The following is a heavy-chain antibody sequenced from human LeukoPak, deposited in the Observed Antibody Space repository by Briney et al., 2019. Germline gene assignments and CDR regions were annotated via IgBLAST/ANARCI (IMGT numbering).Heavy chain of an antibody. V-gene: IGHV4-39*07. CDR1: GGSISTSLYY. Sequence: SETLSLTCSVPGGSISTSLYYWGWVRQPPGKGLEWLGNIFHSGSTYYNPSLKSRLTISLDTSKNEFSLRLTSVTAADTAVYYCAKAPVTTCRGAYCYPFDYWGQGTLVTVSS. CDR2: IFHSGST. CDR3: AKAPVTTCRGAYCYPFDY. J-gene: IGHJ4*02. D-gene: IGHD2-21*01.